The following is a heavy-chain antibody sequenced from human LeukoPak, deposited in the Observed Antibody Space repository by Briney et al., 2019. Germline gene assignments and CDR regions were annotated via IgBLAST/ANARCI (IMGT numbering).Heavy chain of an antibody. CDR2: MCYSGST. Sequence: SETLSLTCTVSGGSISSSSYYWGWIRQPPGKGLEWTGSMCYSGSTYYNPSLKSRVTISVDTSKNQFSLNLSSVTAADTAVYYCARHGRGHCSGSNCYSNFDYWGQGTLVTVSS. CDR1: GGSISSSSYY. J-gene: IGHJ4*02. V-gene: IGHV4-39*01. CDR3: ARHGRGHCSGSNCYSNFDY. D-gene: IGHD2-15*01.